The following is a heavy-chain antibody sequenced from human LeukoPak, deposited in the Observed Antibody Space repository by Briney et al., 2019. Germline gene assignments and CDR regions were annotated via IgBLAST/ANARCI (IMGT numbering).Heavy chain of an antibody. D-gene: IGHD3-10*01. CDR3: ARDQDLGGHYGSGSYYFSFDY. J-gene: IGHJ4*02. V-gene: IGHV1-18*01. Sequence: ASVKVSCKASGYTFTSYGISWVRQAPGQGLEWMGWISAYNGNTNYAQKLRGSVTMTTDTSTSTAYMELRSLRSDDTAVYYCARDQDLGGHYGSGSYYFSFDYWGQGTLVTVSS. CDR2: ISAYNGNT. CDR1: GYTFTSYG.